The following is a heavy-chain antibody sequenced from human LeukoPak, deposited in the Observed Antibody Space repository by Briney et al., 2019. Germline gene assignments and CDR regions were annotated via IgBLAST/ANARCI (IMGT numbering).Heavy chain of an antibody. V-gene: IGHV3-74*01. D-gene: IGHD1-20*01. CDR1: GFTVSSNY. CDR2: INRDGRST. CDR3: ATYNWEYEADY. Sequence: GGSLRLSCAASGFTVSSNYMNWVRQAPGKGLVWVSRINRDGRSTSHADSVKGRFTISRDNAKNTLYLQMNSLRAEDTAVYYCATYNWEYEADYWGQGTLVTVSS. J-gene: IGHJ4*02.